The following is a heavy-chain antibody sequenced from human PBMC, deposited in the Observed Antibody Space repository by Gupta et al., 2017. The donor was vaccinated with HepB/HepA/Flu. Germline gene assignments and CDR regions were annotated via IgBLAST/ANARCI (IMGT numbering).Heavy chain of an antibody. D-gene: IGHD1-26*01. CDR2: ISGSGGST. J-gene: IGHJ4*02. CDR3: AKDESSVVGGGIEY. V-gene: IGHV3-23*01. Sequence: EVQLLESGGGLVQPGGSLRLSCAASGFTFSSYAMRWVRQAPGKGLEWVSAISGSGGSTYYADSVKGRFTISRDNSKNTLYLQMNSLRAEDTAVYYCAKDESSVVGGGIEYWGQGTLVTVSS. CDR1: GFTFSSYA.